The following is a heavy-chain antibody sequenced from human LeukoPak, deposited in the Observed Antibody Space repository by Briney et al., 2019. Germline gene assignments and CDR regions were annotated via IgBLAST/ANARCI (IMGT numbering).Heavy chain of an antibody. V-gene: IGHV4-59*01. Sequence: PSETLSLTCTVSGGSISRYYWSWIRQPPGKGLEWIGYIYYSGSTNYNPSLKSRVTISVDTSKNQFSLKLSSVTAADTAVYYCARVYYGDYYFDYWGQGTLVTVSS. CDR2: IYYSGST. CDR1: GGSISRYY. J-gene: IGHJ4*02. D-gene: IGHD4-17*01. CDR3: ARVYYGDYYFDY.